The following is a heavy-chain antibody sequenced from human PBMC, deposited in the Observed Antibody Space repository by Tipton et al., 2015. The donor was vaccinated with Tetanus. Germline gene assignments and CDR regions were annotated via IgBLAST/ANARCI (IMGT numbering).Heavy chain of an antibody. J-gene: IGHJ2*01. CDR3: AGRLGPLTGDYIWYFAL. CDR1: GYSFGIYW. D-gene: IGHD7-27*01. CDR2: IYPGDSET. Sequence: QSGPEVKKPGGFLKISCKGSGYSFGIYWLAWGRQMPGKGLEWMGIIYPGDSETRYSPTFEGQVTIPVAKSIATAYLQWSSLKASDSAMYYCAGRLGPLTGDYIWYFALWGRGTQFTVSS. V-gene: IGHV5-51*01.